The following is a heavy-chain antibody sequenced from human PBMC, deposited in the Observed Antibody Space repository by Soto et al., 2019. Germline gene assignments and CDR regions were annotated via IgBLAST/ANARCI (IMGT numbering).Heavy chain of an antibody. CDR1: GITFSDHD. D-gene: IGHD3-10*01. CDR3: VLWVRGIINY. J-gene: IGHJ4*02. CDR2: SRTRADNYAT. Sequence: EVQLVESGGGLVQPGGSLRLSCAISGITFSDHDIDWVRQAAGKGLEWLGRSRTRADNYATDYAASVQGRFTFSRDDSKSSLSLQMRSLKTGDTAMYYCVLWVRGIINYWGQGTLVTVSS. V-gene: IGHV3-72*01.